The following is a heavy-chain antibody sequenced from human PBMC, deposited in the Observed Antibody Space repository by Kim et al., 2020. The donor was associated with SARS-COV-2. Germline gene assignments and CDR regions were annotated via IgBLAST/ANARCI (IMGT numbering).Heavy chain of an antibody. J-gene: IGHJ6*02. CDR1: GFTFEDYA. D-gene: IGHD2-2*01. CDR2: ISWNSGSR. V-gene: IGHV3-9*01. Sequence: GGSLRLSCVASGFTFEDYAMHWVRQAPGKGLEWVSGISWNSGSRGYADSVKGRFTISRDNAKNSLYLEMNSLRAEDTALYYCAKDRSGCSNTNCYGRYGMDVWGQGTTVTVSS. CDR3: AKDRSGCSNTNCYGRYGMDV.